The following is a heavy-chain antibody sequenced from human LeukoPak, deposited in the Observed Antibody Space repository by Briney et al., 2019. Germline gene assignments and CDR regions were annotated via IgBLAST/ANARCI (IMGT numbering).Heavy chain of an antibody. CDR1: GFTLSSYW. CDR2: IKQDGSEK. D-gene: IGHD3-3*01. V-gene: IGHV3-7*01. Sequence: PGGSLRLSCAAPGFTLSSYWMSWVRQAPGKGLEWVANIKQDGSEKYYVDSVKGRFTISRDNAKNSLYLQMNSLRAEDTAVYYCARLRYHDFWSGYWKYYYYMDVWGKGTTVTVSS. J-gene: IGHJ6*03. CDR3: ARLRYHDFWSGYWKYYYYMDV.